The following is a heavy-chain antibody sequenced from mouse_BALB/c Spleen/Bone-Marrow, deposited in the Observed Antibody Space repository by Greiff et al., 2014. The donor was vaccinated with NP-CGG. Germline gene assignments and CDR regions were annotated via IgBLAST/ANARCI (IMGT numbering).Heavy chain of an antibody. Sequence: LQQPGSELVRPGASVKLSCKASGYIFTSYWMHWVKQRHGQGLEWIGNIYPGSGSTNYDEKFKSKGTLTVDTSSSTAYMHLSSLTSEDSAVYYCTREDYRYDWFAYWGQGTLVTVSA. V-gene: IGHV1S22*01. CDR3: TREDYRYDWFAY. D-gene: IGHD2-14*01. CDR1: GYIFTSYW. J-gene: IGHJ3*01. CDR2: IYPGSGST.